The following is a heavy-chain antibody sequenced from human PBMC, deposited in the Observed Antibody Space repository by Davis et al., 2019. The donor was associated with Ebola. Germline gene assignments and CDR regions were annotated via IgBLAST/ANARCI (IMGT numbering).Heavy chain of an antibody. CDR1: GYTFTSYG. CDR3: ASMQYDFWSGYYLNWFDP. V-gene: IGHV1-18*01. D-gene: IGHD3-3*01. Sequence: ASVKVSCKASGYTFTSYGISWVRQAPGQGLEWMGWISAYNGNTNYAQKLQGRVTMTTDTSTSTAYMELSSLRSDDTAVYYCASMQYDFWSGYYLNWFDPWGQGTLVTVSS. J-gene: IGHJ5*02. CDR2: ISAYNGNT.